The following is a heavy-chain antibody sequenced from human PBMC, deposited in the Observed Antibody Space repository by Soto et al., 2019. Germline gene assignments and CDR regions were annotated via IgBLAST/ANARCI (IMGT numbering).Heavy chain of an antibody. D-gene: IGHD5-18*01. Sequence: GGSLRLSCTASGFTFGDYAMSWFRQAPGKGLEWVGFIRSKAYGGTTEYVASVKGRFTISRDDSKSIAYLQMNSLKTEDTAVYYCTRDRWDTAMVMGYYYYYMDVWGKGTTVTVSS. CDR3: TRDRWDTAMVMGYYYYYMDV. CDR1: GFTFGDYA. V-gene: IGHV3-49*03. J-gene: IGHJ6*03. CDR2: IRSKAYGGTT.